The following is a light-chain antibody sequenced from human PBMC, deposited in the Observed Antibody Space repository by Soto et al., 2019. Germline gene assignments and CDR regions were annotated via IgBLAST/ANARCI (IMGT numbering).Light chain of an antibody. Sequence: QSVLTQPPSASGTPGQRVTISCSGASSNIGSNAVNWYQQLPGTAPQLLIYTNNQRPSGVPDRFSGSKSGTSASLAITVLQSEDESDYHCAAWDESRNALVFGGGIKVTGL. CDR1: SSNIGSNA. CDR3: AAWDESRNALV. J-gene: IGLJ3*02. CDR2: TNN. V-gene: IGLV1-44*01.